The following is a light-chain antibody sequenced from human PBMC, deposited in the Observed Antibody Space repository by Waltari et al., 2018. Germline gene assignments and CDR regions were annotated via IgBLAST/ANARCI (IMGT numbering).Light chain of an antibody. CDR2: EVN. CDR1: SSDVGSYNL. J-gene: IGLJ2*01. CDR3: CSSAGSSTVV. V-gene: IGLV2-23*02. Sequence: QSALTPPASVSGSPGQSITISCTGTSSDVGSYNLVSCYQQHPGKAPQLRVYEVNKRPSGVSNRGSGSKSGNTASLTISGLQADDEADDYCCSSAGSSTVVFGGGTKLTVL.